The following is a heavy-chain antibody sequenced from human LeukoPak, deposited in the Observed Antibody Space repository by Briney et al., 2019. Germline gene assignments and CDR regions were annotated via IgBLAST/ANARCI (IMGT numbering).Heavy chain of an antibody. V-gene: IGHV1-2*02. J-gene: IGHJ4*02. D-gene: IGHD2-8*02. CDR2: TDPFSGVP. CDR1: GYTFTGQF. CDR3: ARSGFSTGFYLDF. Sequence: ASEKVSCKASGYTFTGQFIHWLRQAPGQGLECLGWTDPFSGVPHYAQKFQDTITLTRDTSIATAYMQVHRLQSDDTAVYYCARSGFSTGFYLDFWGQGTLISVSS.